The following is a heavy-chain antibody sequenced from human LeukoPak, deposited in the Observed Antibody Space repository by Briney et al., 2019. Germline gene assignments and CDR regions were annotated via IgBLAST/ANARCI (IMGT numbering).Heavy chain of an antibody. CDR1: GFTFSSYN. V-gene: IGHV3-48*01. CDR2: VSSSSSTI. CDR3: VREGTISYYYYYMDV. D-gene: IGHD5-12*01. J-gene: IGHJ6*03. Sequence: AGGSLRLSCAASGFTFSSYNMNWVRQAPGKGLEWVSYVSSSSSTIYYTDSVKGRFTISRDNAKNSLYLQMSSLRAEDTAVYYCVREGTISYYYYYMDVWGKGTTVTVSS.